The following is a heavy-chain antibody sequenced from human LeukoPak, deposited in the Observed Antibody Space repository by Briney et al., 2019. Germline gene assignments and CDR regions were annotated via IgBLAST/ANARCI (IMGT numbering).Heavy chain of an antibody. CDR3: ATAVIVAVFGDAFDI. V-gene: IGHV1-2*02. D-gene: IGHD6-13*01. J-gene: IGHJ3*02. CDR2: INPNSGGT. Sequence: GASVKDSCKASGYTFTGYFMHWVRQAPGQGLEWMGWINPNSGGTNYAQKFQGRVTMTRDTSISTAYMELRRLRYDDTAVYYCATAVIVAVFGDAFDIWGQGTLVTVSS. CDR1: GYTFTGYF.